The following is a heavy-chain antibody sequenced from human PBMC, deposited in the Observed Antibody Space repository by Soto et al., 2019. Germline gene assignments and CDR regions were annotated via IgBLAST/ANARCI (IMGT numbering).Heavy chain of an antibody. D-gene: IGHD6-19*01. V-gene: IGHV4-30-2*01. CDR3: ARVHVMVVAGSTFDY. J-gene: IGHJ4*01. Sequence: LSLTCAVSGGSISSGGYSWSWIRQPPGKGLEWIGYIYHSGSTYYNPSLKSRVTISVDRSKNQFSLKLTPVTAADTAVYYCARVHVMVVAGSTFDYWGHGTLVTVSS. CDR1: GGSISSGGYS. CDR2: IYHSGST.